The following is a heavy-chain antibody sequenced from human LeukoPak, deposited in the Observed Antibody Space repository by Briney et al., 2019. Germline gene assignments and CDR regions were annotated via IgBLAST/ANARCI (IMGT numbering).Heavy chain of an antibody. CDR3: ARGGSPWPFDY. V-gene: IGHV4-39*01. J-gene: IGHJ4*02. CDR1: GGSISSSSYY. Sequence: PSETLSLTCTVSGGSISSSSYYWGWIRQPPGKGLEWIGSIYYSGSTYYNPSLKSRVTISVDTSKNQFSLKLSSVTAADTAVYYCARGGSPWPFDYWGQGTLVTVSS. D-gene: IGHD2-15*01. CDR2: IYYSGST.